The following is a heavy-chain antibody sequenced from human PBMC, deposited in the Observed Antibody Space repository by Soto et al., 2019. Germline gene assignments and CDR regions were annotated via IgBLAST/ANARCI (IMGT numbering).Heavy chain of an antibody. Sequence: VKGYCKGSGDALNSDAGSWGRRATGQGLEWMGGIIPIFHTANYAQKFQARVTMTADESARTAYMELSGLRSEDTAVYYCARVGYCNTTSCLFTYYHPGMDVSGQGTTVTVSS. CDR3: ARVGYCNTTSCLFTYYHPGMDV. CDR1: GDALNSDA. J-gene: IGHJ6*02. CDR2: IIPIFHTA. V-gene: IGHV1-69*01. D-gene: IGHD2-2*01.